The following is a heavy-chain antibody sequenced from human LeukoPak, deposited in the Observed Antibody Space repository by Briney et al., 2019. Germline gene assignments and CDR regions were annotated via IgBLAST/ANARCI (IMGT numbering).Heavy chain of an antibody. J-gene: IGHJ4*02. CDR3: AKSFDY. V-gene: IGHV3-48*04. CDR2: ISTSSGTI. CDR1: GFSFSSYS. Sequence: PGGSLRLSCAASGFSFSSYSMNWVRQAPGKGLEWISYISTSSGTIYYADSVKGRFTISRDNAKNSLYLQMNSLRAEDTALYYCAKSFDYWGQGTLVTVSS.